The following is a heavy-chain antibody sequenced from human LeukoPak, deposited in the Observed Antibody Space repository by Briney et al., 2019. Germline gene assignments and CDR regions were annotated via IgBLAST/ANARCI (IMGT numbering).Heavy chain of an antibody. D-gene: IGHD3-22*01. CDR2: IYYSGST. Sequence: SETLSLTCTVSGGSISSSSYYWGWIRQPPGKGLEWIGSIYYSGSTHYNPSLKSRVTISVDTSKNQFSLKLSSVTAADTAVYYCARTILEYYYDSNGRYYFDYWGQGTLVTVSS. J-gene: IGHJ4*02. CDR1: GGSISSSSYY. V-gene: IGHV4-39*01. CDR3: ARTILEYYYDSNGRYYFDY.